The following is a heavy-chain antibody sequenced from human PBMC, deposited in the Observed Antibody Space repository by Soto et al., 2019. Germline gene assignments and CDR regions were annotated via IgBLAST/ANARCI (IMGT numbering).Heavy chain of an antibody. J-gene: IGHJ5*02. D-gene: IGHD2-15*01. CDR3: AREVVVVVAATLPTVRWFDP. Sequence: ASVKVSCKASGGTFSSYAISWVRQAPGQGLEWMGGIIPIFGTANYAQKFQGRVTITADESTSTAYMELSSLRSEDTAVYYCAREVVVVVAATLPTVRWFDPWGQGTLVTVSS. CDR2: IIPIFGTA. CDR1: GGTFSSYA. V-gene: IGHV1-69*13.